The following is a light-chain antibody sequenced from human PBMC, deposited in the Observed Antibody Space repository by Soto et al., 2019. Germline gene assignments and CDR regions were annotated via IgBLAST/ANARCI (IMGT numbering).Light chain of an antibody. Sequence: EVVLTQSPATLSLSPGERATLSCRASQSVSSYLAWYQQKPGQAPRLLIYDASNRATGIPARFSGSGSGTDFTLTISSLDPEDFAFYYCQQRSDWPRTFGQGTKEEIK. CDR3: QQRSDWPRT. J-gene: IGKJ1*01. V-gene: IGKV3-11*01. CDR2: DAS. CDR1: QSVSSY.